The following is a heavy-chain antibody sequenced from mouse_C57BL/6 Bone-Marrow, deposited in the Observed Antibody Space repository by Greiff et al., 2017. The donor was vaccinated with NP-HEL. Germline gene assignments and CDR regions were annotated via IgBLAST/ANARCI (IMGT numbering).Heavy chain of an antibody. J-gene: IGHJ1*03. V-gene: IGHV3-6*01. Sequence: EVQLVESGPGLVKPSQSLSLTCSVTGYSITSGYYWNWIRQFPGNKLERMGYISYGGSNKYIPYLKNRISITRDTSKNQFFLKLNSVTTEDTATYYCARGNYDYEVDVWGTGTTVTVSS. CDR1: GYSITSGYY. CDR3: ARGNYDYEVDV. CDR2: ISYGGSN. D-gene: IGHD2-4*01.